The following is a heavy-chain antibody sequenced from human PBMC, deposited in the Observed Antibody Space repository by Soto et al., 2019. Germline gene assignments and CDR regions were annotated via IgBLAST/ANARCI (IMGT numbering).Heavy chain of an antibody. CDR1: GFTFSNAW. D-gene: IGHD2-2*01. CDR3: ARDLSDRYCTSTSCRQLNYYYYGMDV. Sequence: PGGSLRLSCAASGFTFSNAWMNWVRQAPGKGLEWVGRIKSKTDGEKTDYAAPVKGRFTISRDDTKNTLYLQMNSLRAEDTAVYYSARDLSDRYCTSTSCRQLNYYYYGMDVWGQGTTVTVSS. CDR2: IKSKTDGEKT. J-gene: IGHJ6*02. V-gene: IGHV3-15*07.